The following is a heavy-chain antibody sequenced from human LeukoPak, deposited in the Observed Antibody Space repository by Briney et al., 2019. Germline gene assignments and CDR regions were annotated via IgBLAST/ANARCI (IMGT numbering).Heavy chain of an antibody. CDR3: ATDLIHYYASGAKT. CDR1: GFTVSSNY. Sequence: NSGGSLRLSCAASGFTVSSNYMNWVRQAPGKGLEWVSSISTSGSYIYYANSMKGRFTISRDNAKNSLYLQMNSLRVEDSAVYYCATDLIHYYASGAKTWGQGTLVTVSS. J-gene: IGHJ5*02. CDR2: ISTSGSYI. D-gene: IGHD3-10*01. V-gene: IGHV3-21*01.